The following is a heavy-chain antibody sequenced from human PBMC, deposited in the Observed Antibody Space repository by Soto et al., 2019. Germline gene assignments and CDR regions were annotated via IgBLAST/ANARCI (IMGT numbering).Heavy chain of an antibody. CDR3: ARDPTGRYYDSSGYYYFDY. V-gene: IGHV4-4*07. Sequence: SETLSLTCTVSGGSISSYYWSWIRQPAGKGLEWIGRIYTSGSTNYNPSLKSRVTMSVDTSKNQFSLKLSSVTAVDTAVYYCARDPTGRYYDSSGYYYFDYWGQGTLVTVSS. CDR2: IYTSGST. D-gene: IGHD3-22*01. J-gene: IGHJ4*02. CDR1: GGSISSYY.